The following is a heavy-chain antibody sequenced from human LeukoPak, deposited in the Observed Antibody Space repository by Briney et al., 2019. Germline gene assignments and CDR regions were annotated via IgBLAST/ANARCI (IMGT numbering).Heavy chain of an antibody. Sequence: GGSLRLSCAASGFTFSSYAMSWVRQAPGKGLEWVSAISGSGGSTYYADSVKGRFTISRDNSKNTLYLQMNSLRAEDTAVYYCAKVPSGSGSYGYYMDVWGKGTTVTVSS. CDR2: ISGSGGST. CDR1: GFTFSSYA. V-gene: IGHV3-23*01. D-gene: IGHD3-10*01. CDR3: AKVPSGSGSYGYYMDV. J-gene: IGHJ6*03.